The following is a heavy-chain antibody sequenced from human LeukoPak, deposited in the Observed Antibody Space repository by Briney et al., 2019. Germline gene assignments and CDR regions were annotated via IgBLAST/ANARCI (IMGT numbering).Heavy chain of an antibody. CDR1: GYTFTDYY. Sequence: ASVKVSCKAAGYTFTDYYIHWVRQAHGQGREWVGWINPTSGGTTYAQRLQGRVTVTRDTSISTAYMERTRLRSDDTAVYYCARDRIQLWLPNHFDYWGQGTVVTVSS. D-gene: IGHD5-18*01. CDR2: INPTSGGT. CDR3: ARDRIQLWLPNHFDY. J-gene: IGHJ4*02. V-gene: IGHV1-2*02.